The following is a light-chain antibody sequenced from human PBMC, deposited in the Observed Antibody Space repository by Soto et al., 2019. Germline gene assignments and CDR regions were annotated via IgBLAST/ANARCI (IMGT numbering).Light chain of an antibody. CDR3: QQADSFPT. V-gene: IGKV1D-12*01. CDR1: QVISSW. Sequence: DIQLTQSQSSVSASVGDRVTLTCRASQVISSWLVWYQQKPGKAPKLLIYAASSLQSGVPSRFSGSGSGTDFTLTISSLQPEDFATYYCQQADSFPTFGGGTKVDIK. CDR2: AAS. J-gene: IGKJ4*01.